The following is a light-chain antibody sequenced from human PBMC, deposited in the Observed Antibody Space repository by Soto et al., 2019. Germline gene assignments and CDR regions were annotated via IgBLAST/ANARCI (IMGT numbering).Light chain of an antibody. Sequence: DSQMTQSPSTLSGSVGDRVTITCRASQTISSWLAWYQQKPGKAPKLLIYKASTLKSGVPSRFSGSGSGTDFTLTISRLEPEDFAVYYCQQYGNSPQTFGQGTKVDIK. CDR2: KAS. CDR3: QQYGNSPQT. CDR1: QTISSW. J-gene: IGKJ1*01. V-gene: IGKV1-5*03.